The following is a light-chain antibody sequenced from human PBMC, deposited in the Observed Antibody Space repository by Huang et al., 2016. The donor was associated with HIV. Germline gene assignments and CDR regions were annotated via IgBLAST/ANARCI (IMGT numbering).Light chain of an antibody. V-gene: IGKV3-15*01. CDR1: QSVSSN. Sequence: EIVMTQSPAKLSVSPGERATLSCRASQSVSSNLAWYQQKPGQAPRLLIYGASTRATGIPARFSGSGSGTEFTLTISSLQSEDFAVYYCQQYNNWPPTFGQGTKVEIK. CDR2: GAS. J-gene: IGKJ1*01. CDR3: QQYNNWPPT.